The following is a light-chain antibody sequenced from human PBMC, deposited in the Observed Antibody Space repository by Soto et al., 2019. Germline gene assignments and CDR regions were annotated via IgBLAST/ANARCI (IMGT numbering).Light chain of an antibody. Sequence: QSGLTQPASVSGSPGQSVTISCTGASSDVGGYDYVSWYQQHPGKAPKLILYEVNNRPSGVSNHFSGSKSGNTASLIISGLQADDEADYYCSSYSTTSTLVFGSGTKLTVL. CDR1: SSDVGGYDY. CDR2: EVN. CDR3: SSYSTTSTLV. J-gene: IGLJ1*01. V-gene: IGLV2-14*01.